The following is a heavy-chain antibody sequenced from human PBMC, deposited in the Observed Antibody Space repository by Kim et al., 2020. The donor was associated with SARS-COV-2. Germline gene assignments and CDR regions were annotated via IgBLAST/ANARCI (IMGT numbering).Heavy chain of an antibody. CDR3: ARGHPYGDFDY. Sequence: NYNPSLKSRVTISVDTSKNQFSLKLSSVTAADTAVYYCARGHPYGDFDYWGQGTLVTVSS. V-gene: IGHV4-34*01. D-gene: IGHD4-17*01. J-gene: IGHJ4*02.